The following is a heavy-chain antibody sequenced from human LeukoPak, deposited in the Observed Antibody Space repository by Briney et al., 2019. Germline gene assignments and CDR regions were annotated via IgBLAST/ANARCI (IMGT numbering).Heavy chain of an antibody. D-gene: IGHD6-19*01. CDR3: ARDGGGWYVGETFDY. V-gene: IGHV3-21*01. CDR2: ISSSSSYI. CDR1: GFTFSSYS. J-gene: IGHJ4*02. Sequence: GGSLRLSCAASGFTFSSYSMNWVRQAPGKGLEWVSSISSSSSYIYYADSVKGRFTISRDNAKNSLYLQMNSLRAEDTAVYYCARDGGGWYVGETFDYWGQGTLVTVSS.